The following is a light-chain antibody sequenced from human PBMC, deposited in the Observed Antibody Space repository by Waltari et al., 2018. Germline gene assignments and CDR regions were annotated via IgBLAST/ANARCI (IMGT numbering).Light chain of an antibody. J-gene: IGKJ3*01. CDR2: DAS. V-gene: IGKV1D-13*01. Sequence: AIQLTQSPSSLSASVGHRITIPCRASQDIASALAWYVQKPGKAPQLPIYDASTLESGVPSRFSGSGSGTDFTLSISGLQPEDFATYYCQQFINYPLTFGPGTTVDIK. CDR1: QDIASA. CDR3: QQFINYPLT.